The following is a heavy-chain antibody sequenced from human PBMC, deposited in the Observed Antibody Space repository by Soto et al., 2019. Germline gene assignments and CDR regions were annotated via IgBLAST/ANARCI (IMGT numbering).Heavy chain of an antibody. CDR1: GESLSTYY. Sequence: ETLSLTCFVYGESLSTYYWSWIRQTPGKGLECIGEINHRGSTNYKPSLKSRVTISIETSKNQFSLNLNSVTAAETAVYYCARHILRGPPXWGQGSRVTISX. J-gene: IGHJ4*02. CDR2: INHRGST. V-gene: IGHV4-34*01. CDR3: ARHILRGPPX. D-gene: IGHD3-16*01.